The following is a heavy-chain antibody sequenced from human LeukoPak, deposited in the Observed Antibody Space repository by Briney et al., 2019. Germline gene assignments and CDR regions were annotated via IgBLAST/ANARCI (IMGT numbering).Heavy chain of an antibody. V-gene: IGHV4-34*01. CDR1: GGPFSGYY. CDR2: INHSGST. Sequence: SETLSLPCAVYGGPFSGYYWSWLRQPPGKGLEWMGEINHSGSTNYNPSLKSRVTISVDTPKIHFSLKLSSVTAADTAVYYCARGDEGYDFRPDYWGQGTLVTVYS. D-gene: IGHD5-12*01. J-gene: IGHJ4*02. CDR3: ARGDEGYDFRPDY.